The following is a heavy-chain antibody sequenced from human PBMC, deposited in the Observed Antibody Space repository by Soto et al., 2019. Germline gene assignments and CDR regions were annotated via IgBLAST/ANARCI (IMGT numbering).Heavy chain of an antibody. CDR2: TTYEGTNK. CDR3: AKARGANNWANYYGLDV. J-gene: IGHJ6*02. CDR1: GFIFANYG. D-gene: IGHD1-1*01. Sequence: GGSLRLSCAASGFIFANYGMHWVRQAPGKGLEWVALTTYEGTNKYYADAVKGRFTISRDNAKNMVSLQMDSLRAEDTAVYYCAKARGANNWANYYGLDVWGQGTTVTVSS. V-gene: IGHV3-30*18.